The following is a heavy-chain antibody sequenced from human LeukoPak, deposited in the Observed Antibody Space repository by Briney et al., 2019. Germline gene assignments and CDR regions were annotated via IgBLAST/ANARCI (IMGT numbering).Heavy chain of an antibody. J-gene: IGHJ4*02. CDR3: ARDSRSYERSGYYHFDY. Sequence: SETLSLTCTVSGASLISYYWNWIRPPPGKGLEWIGYIYYNGSPNYNPSLKSRVTMSQDTSKNQFSLKLTSVTAADTAVYYCARDSRSYERSGYYHFDYWGQGSLVTVSS. CDR1: GASLISYY. V-gene: IGHV4-59*01. CDR2: IYYNGSP. D-gene: IGHD3-22*01.